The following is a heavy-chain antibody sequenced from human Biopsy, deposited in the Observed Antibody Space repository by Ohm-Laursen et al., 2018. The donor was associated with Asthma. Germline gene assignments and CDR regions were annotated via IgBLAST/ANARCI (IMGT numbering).Heavy chain of an antibody. CDR3: AKDSGYFGLGSYFRDNFFDP. Sequence: SSLRLSCTASRFTYEMHRVRQAPGKGLEWVALISDDGSDRDYSDSVRGRFTISRDNSKNTLYLQMNTLRPEDTAVYYCAKDSGYFGLGSYFRDNFFDPWGQGTLVTVSS. D-gene: IGHD3-10*01. V-gene: IGHV3-30*04. J-gene: IGHJ5*02. CDR1: RFTYE. CDR2: ISDDGSDR.